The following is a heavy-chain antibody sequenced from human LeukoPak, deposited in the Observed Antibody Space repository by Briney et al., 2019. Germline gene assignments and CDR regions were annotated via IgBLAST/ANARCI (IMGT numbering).Heavy chain of an antibody. CDR2: INSDGGST. D-gene: IGHD2-2*01. Sequence: GGSLRLSCAASGFTFSSYWMHWVRQAPGKGLVWVSRINSDGGSTSYADSVKGRFTISRDNAKNTLYLQMNGLRAEDTAVYYCARAGVYCSSTSCYAGDFDYWGQGTLVTVSS. V-gene: IGHV3-74*01. CDR1: GFTFSSYW. CDR3: ARAGVYCSSTSCYAGDFDY. J-gene: IGHJ4*02.